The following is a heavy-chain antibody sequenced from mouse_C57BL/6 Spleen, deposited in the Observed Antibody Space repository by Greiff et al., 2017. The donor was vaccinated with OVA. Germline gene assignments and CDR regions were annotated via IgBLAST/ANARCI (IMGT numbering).Heavy chain of an antibody. CDR1: GFTFSDYY. J-gene: IGHJ4*01. CDR3: ARDLYGSPYAMDY. CDR2: INYDGSST. D-gene: IGHD2-2*01. Sequence: EVMLVESEGGLVQPGSSMKLSCTASGFTFSDYYMAWVRQVPEKGLEWVANINYDGSSTYYLDSLKSRFIISRDNAKNILYLQMSSLKSEDTATYYCARDLYGSPYAMDYWGQGTSVTVSS. V-gene: IGHV5-16*01.